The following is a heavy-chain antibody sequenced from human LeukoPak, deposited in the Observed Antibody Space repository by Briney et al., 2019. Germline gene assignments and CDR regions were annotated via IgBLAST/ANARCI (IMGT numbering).Heavy chain of an antibody. CDR1: GFSFSTFT. J-gene: IGHJ6*04. Sequence: GGSLRLSCEASGFSFSTFTMNWVRQAPGKGLEWVSYISSSGSTIYYADSVKGRFTISRDNAKNSLYLQMNSLRAEDTAVYYCAELGITMIGGVWGKGTTVTISS. V-gene: IGHV3-48*04. CDR2: ISSSGSTI. CDR3: AELGITMIGGV. D-gene: IGHD3-10*02.